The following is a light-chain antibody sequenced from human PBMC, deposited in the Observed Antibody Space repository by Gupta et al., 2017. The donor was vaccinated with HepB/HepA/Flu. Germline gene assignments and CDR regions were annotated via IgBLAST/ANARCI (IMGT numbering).Light chain of an antibody. V-gene: IGLV1-40*01. Sequence: HSVLTQPPSLSGAPAQRVTISCTGRSSNIGSGYNVNWYQQFPGTAPKLLSYENRNRPSGVPDRFSASKSGTSASLAITGLQADDEADYYCKSYDSSLSAWVFGGGTKLTVL. CDR1: SSNIGSGYN. CDR3: KSYDSSLSAWV. J-gene: IGLJ3*02. CDR2: ENR.